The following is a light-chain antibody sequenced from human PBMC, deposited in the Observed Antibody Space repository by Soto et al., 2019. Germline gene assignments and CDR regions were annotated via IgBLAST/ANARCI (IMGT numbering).Light chain of an antibody. CDR3: QQYINHPYT. Sequence: DIQMTQSLSSLSASVGDTVTITCRASRGINNYLAWFQQRPGKAPRSLIYAASSLQSGVPWRFSGSGSGTDFTLTITNLQPEDFATYYCQQYINHPYTFGQGTTLGIK. J-gene: IGKJ2*01. V-gene: IGKV1-16*01. CDR1: RGINNY. CDR2: AAS.